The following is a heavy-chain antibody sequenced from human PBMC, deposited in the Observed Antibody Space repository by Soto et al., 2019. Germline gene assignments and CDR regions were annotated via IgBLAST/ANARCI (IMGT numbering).Heavy chain of an antibody. J-gene: IGHJ4*01. Sequence: EEQLAESGGGLVQPGGSLRLSCAASGFTFSSYWMSWVRQAPGKGLEWVANIKQDGSEKYYVDSWKGRLSLSRDNHKNSLQVEKNSLRAEDPAIYFCAPVAYSQGWIFDCWGQGNPVNVSS. CDR2: IKQDGSEK. V-gene: IGHV3-7*01. D-gene: IGHD5-12*01. CDR3: APVAYSQGWIFDC. CDR1: GFTFSSYW.